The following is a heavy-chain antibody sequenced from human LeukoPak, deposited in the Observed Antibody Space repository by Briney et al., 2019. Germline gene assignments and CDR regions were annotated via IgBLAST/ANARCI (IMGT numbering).Heavy chain of an antibody. CDR3: ARGHYYDILTGYPSDFDY. J-gene: IGHJ4*02. Sequence: ASVKVSCKASGGTFSDYALNWVRQAPGQGLEWMGWISAYNGNTNYAQKLQGRVTMTTDTSTSTAYMELRSLRSEDTAVYYCARGHYYDILTGYPSDFDYWGQGTLVTVSS. CDR2: ISAYNGNT. CDR1: GGTFSDYA. V-gene: IGHV1-18*01. D-gene: IGHD3-9*01.